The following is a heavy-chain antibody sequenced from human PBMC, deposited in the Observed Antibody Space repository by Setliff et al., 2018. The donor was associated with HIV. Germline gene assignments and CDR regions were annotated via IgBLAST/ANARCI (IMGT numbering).Heavy chain of an antibody. CDR2: IHYDESIK. CDR3: SRWGGRQVGAPDY. Sequence: GGSLRLSCAVSGFTFSTYAMSWVRQAPGKGLEWVAFIHYDESIKYYADSVKGRFTISRDNSKNTLYLQMNSLQTEDTAVYYCSRWGGRQVGAPDYWGQGTLVTVSS. V-gene: IGHV3-33*08. D-gene: IGHD1-26*01. CDR1: GFTFSTYA. J-gene: IGHJ4*02.